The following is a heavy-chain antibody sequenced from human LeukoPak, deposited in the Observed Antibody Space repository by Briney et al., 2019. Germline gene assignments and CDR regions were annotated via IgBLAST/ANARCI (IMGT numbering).Heavy chain of an antibody. D-gene: IGHD1-26*01. Sequence: GRSLRPSCAASGSTFDAFAMIWVRQAPGKGMEWGSVISSNSGSRGYADSVKGRFTISRDNARNHLYLQMNSLRPEDVALYYCGKDGLLLSWGYYDSDALD. CDR2: ISSNSGSR. CDR3: GKDGLLLSWGYYDSDALD. J-gene: IGHJ3*02. CDR1: GSTFDAFA. V-gene: IGHV3-9*03.